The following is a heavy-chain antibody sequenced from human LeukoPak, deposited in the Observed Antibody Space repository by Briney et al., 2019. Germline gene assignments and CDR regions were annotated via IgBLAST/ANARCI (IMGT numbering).Heavy chain of an antibody. V-gene: IGHV3-33*01. D-gene: IGHD3-10*01. CDR1: GFIFSSYG. CDR2: IWYDGSNR. J-gene: IGHJ4*02. Sequence: QPGRSLRLSCAASGFIFSSYGIHWIRQAPGKGLEWVAVIWYDGSNRYYADSLKGRLTISRDNSKNTLYLQMNSLRAEDTAVYYCARDHSGTYDNVLDYWGQGTLVTVSS. CDR3: ARDHSGTYDNVLDY.